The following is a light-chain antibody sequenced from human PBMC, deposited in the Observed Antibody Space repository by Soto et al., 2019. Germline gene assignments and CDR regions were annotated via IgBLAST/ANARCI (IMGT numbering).Light chain of an antibody. CDR2: GAS. J-gene: IGKJ5*01. Sequence: EIVLTQSPGTLSLSPGERATLSCRASQSVSSSYLAWYQQKPGQAPRLLIYGASSRATGIPDRFSGSGSGTDFTLTISRLEPEDFAVYYCQQYGRSPPITFAQGTRLEIK. CDR1: QSVSSSY. CDR3: QQYGRSPPIT. V-gene: IGKV3-20*01.